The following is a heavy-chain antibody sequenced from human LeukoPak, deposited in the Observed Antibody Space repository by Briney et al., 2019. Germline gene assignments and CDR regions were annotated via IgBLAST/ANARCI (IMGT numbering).Heavy chain of an antibody. J-gene: IGHJ4*02. D-gene: IGHD5-24*01. CDR3: AKDCTPEMVYYFDY. CDR1: GFTFSSYA. V-gene: IGHV3-23*01. CDR2: ISGSGGST. Sequence: GGSLRLSCAASGFTFSSYAMSWVRQAPGKGLEWVSAISGSGGSTYYADSVKGRFTISRDNSKNTLYLQMNSPRAEDTAVYYCAKDCTPEMVYYFDYWGQGTLVTVSS.